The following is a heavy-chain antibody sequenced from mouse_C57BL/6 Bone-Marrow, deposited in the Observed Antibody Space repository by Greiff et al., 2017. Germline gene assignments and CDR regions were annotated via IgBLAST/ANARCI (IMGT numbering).Heavy chain of an antibody. CDR2: IDPSDSYT. CDR3: ARGDYYYGSSSFAY. Sequence: QVQLQQPGAELVMPGASVKLSCKASGYTFTSYWMHWVKQRPGQGLEWIGEIDPSDSYTNYNQKFKGKSTLTVDKSSSTAYMQLSSLTSEDSAVYYCARGDYYYGSSSFAYWGQGTTLTVSS. J-gene: IGHJ2*01. V-gene: IGHV1-69*01. CDR1: GYTFTSYW. D-gene: IGHD1-1*01.